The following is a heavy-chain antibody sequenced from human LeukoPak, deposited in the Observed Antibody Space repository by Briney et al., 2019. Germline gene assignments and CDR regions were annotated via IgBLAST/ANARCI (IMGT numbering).Heavy chain of an antibody. J-gene: IGHJ4*02. CDR1: GGSISSGSYY. CDR2: ISTSGST. D-gene: IGHD4-11*01. Sequence: SQTLSLTCTVSGGSISSGSYYWNWIRQPAGKGLEWIGRISTSGSTKYNPSLKSRVTIPVDTPKNQFSLKLSSVTAADTAVYYCARGPDYSNYVDYWGQGTLVTVSS. CDR3: ARGPDYSNYVDY. V-gene: IGHV4-61*02.